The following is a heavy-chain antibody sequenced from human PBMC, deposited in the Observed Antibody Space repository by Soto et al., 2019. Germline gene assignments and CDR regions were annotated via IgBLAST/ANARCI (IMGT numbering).Heavy chain of an antibody. CDR2: INIGNGNT. CDR1: GYTFTYYA. CDR3: AREPLCGGRCYDNYFDP. Sequence: ASVKVSFKASGYTFTYYAIHWVRQAPGQRLEWMGWINIGNGNTASSQKFQDRVTITRETSASTAYMELTSLRSEDTAVYYCAREPLCGGRCYDNYFDPWGQGTLVTVSS. D-gene: IGHD2-15*01. V-gene: IGHV1-3*04. J-gene: IGHJ5*02.